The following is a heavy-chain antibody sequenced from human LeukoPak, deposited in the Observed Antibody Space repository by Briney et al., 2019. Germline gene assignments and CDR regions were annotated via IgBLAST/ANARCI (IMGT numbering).Heavy chain of an antibody. CDR3: TTHNYYDSSGYYSY. J-gene: IGHJ4*02. V-gene: IGHV3-15*01. CDR1: GFTFSNAW. D-gene: IGHD3-22*01. Sequence: GGSLRLSCAASGFTFSNAWMSWVRQAPGKGLEWVGRIKSKTDGGTTDYAAPVKGRFTISRDDSKNTLYLQMNSLKIEDTAVYYCTTHNYYDSSGYYSYWGQGTLVTVSS. CDR2: IKSKTDGGTT.